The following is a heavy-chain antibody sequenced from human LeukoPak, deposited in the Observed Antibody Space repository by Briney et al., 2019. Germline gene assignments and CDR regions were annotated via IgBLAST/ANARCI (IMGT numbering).Heavy chain of an antibody. J-gene: IGHJ4*02. V-gene: IGHV6-1*01. Sequence: SQTLSLTCAISGDSVSSNSAAWNWIRQSPSRGLEWLGRTYYRSKWYNDYAVSEKSRITINPDTSKNQFSLQLNSVTPEDTAVYYCARSPRTYYYGSGRPQNFDYWGQGTLVTVSS. D-gene: IGHD3-10*01. CDR2: TYYRSKWYN. CDR1: GDSVSSNSAA. CDR3: ARSPRTYYYGSGRPQNFDY.